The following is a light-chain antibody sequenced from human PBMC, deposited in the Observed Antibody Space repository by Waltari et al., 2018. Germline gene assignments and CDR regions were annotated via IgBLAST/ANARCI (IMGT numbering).Light chain of an antibody. CDR2: EDT. CDR1: DLPRQY. Sequence: SYELTQPPSVSVSPGPTARITCAGHDLPRQYAYWFQQKSGQAPRLVIYEDTKRPSGIPERFSGSSSGTVATLTITGAQVDDEADYYCYSSDSTGLRVFGGGTTVVVL. V-gene: IGLV3-10*01. CDR3: YSSDSTGLRV. J-gene: IGLJ1*01.